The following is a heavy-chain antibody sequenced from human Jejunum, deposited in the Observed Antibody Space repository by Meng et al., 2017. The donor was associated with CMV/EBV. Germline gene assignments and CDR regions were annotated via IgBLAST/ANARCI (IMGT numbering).Heavy chain of an antibody. CDR2: IYESGST. D-gene: IGHD1-14*01. Sequence: VSGDSISSGDSYWSWILQPPGKGLEWIGYIYESGSTSYNPSLESRVTISVDTSKNQFSLKVMSVTAADTAVYYCAREGTNSYYFDYWGQGTLVTVSS. CDR1: GDSISSGDSY. V-gene: IGHV4-30-4*01. J-gene: IGHJ4*02. CDR3: AREGTNSYYFDY.